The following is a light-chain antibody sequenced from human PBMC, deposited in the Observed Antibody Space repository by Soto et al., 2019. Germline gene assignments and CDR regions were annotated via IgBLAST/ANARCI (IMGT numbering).Light chain of an antibody. CDR1: QSVSSK. CDR3: HQYNSWPRT. Sequence: EIVMTQSPATLSVSPGERATRSCRASQSVSSKLAWYQQKPGQAPRLLIYDASTRATGIPARFSGSGSGTEFTLTISSLQSEDSAVYYCHQYNSWPRTFGQGTKVDIK. J-gene: IGKJ1*01. CDR2: DAS. V-gene: IGKV3-15*01.